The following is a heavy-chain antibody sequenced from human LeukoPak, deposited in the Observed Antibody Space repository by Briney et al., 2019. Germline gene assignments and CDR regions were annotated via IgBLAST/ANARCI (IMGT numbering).Heavy chain of an antibody. Sequence: TGGSLRLSCAASGFTFSSHWMHWVRQVPGKGLVWVSLINSDGSITTYADSVKGRFTISRDNAKNTLFLQMNSLRAEDTAVYFCARDHRNYMFDNWGQGILVTVSS. CDR2: INSDGSIT. J-gene: IGHJ3*02. CDR1: GFTFSSHW. CDR3: ARDHRNYMFDN. D-gene: IGHD5-24*01. V-gene: IGHV3-74*01.